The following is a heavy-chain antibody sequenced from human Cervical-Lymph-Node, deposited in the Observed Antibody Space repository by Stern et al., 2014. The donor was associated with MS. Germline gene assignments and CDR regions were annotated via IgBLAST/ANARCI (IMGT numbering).Heavy chain of an antibody. CDR1: GFTFSSYS. D-gene: IGHD6-13*01. CDR3: ARMMDSSSWYPFDY. CDR2: ISSSSSYI. J-gene: IGHJ4*02. V-gene: IGHV3-21*01. Sequence: VQLMQSGGGLVKPGGSLRLSCAASGFTFSSYSMNWVRQAPGKGLEWVSSISSSSSYIYYADSVKGRFTISRDNAKNSLYLQMNSLRAEDTAVYYCARMMDSSSWYPFDYWGQGTLVTVSS.